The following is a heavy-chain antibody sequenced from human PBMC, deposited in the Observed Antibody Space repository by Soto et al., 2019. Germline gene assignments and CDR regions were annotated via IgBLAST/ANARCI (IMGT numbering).Heavy chain of an antibody. Sequence: GGSLRLSCAASGFTFSGYAMSWVRQAPGKGLEWVSTISGSAGGTYYADSVKGRFTISRDNSKNTLYLQMNSLRVEDTAVYYCAKDKGRVAAQNWFDPWGQGTLVTVSS. CDR1: GFTFSGYA. CDR3: AKDKGRVAAQNWFDP. V-gene: IGHV3-23*01. J-gene: IGHJ5*02. CDR2: ISGSAGGT. D-gene: IGHD6-19*01.